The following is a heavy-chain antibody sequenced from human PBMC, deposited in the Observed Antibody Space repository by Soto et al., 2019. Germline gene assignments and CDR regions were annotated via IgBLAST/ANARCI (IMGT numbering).Heavy chain of an antibody. V-gene: IGHV1-2*04. CDR1: GYTFTGYY. D-gene: IGHD5-18*01. CDR3: ARGLNGYLHYFDY. Sequence: GASVKVSCKASGYTFTGYYMHWVRQAPGQGLEWMGWINPNSGGTNYAQKFQGWVTITRDTSASTAYMGLSSLRSEDTAVYYCARGLNGYLHYFDYWGQGTPVTVSS. CDR2: INPNSGGT. J-gene: IGHJ4*02.